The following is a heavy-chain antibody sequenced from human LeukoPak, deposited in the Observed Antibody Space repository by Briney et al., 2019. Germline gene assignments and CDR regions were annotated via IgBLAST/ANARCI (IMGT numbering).Heavy chain of an antibody. Sequence: GGSLRLSCAASGFTFDDYAMHWVRQAPGKGLEWVSLISWNSGSIGYADSVKGRFTISRDNAKNSLYLQMNSLRAEDTALYYCAKDGRFRHISGWFDPWGQGTLVTVSS. CDR3: AKDGRFRHISGWFDP. V-gene: IGHV3-9*01. D-gene: IGHD3-10*01. CDR1: GFTFDDYA. CDR2: ISWNSGSI. J-gene: IGHJ5*02.